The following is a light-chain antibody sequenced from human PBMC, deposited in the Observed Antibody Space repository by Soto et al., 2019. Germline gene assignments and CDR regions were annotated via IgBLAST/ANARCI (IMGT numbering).Light chain of an antibody. J-gene: IGLJ3*02. V-gene: IGLV8-61*01. Sequence: QTVVTQEPSFSVSPGGTVTLTCGLSSGSVSTNYYPSWYQQTPGQAPRTLIYNTNTRSSGVPDRFSGSILGNKAALTITGAQADDESDYYCVLYMGSGISVFGGGTK. CDR3: VLYMGSGISV. CDR1: SGSVSTNYY. CDR2: NTN.